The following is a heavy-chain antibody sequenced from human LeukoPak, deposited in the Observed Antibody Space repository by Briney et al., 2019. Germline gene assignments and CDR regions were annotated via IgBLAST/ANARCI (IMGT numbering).Heavy chain of an antibody. V-gene: IGHV7-4-1*02. CDR2: VNTNTGNP. CDR1: GYIFTNYP. D-gene: IGHD2-15*01. Sequence: ASVKVSCKASGYIFTNYPMNWVRQAPGQGLEWMGWVNTNTGNPTYAQGFTERFVFSWDTSVSTAYLQISSLKAEVTAVYYCARDSYCSGGTCYSRVGYWGQGTVVTVSS. J-gene: IGHJ4*02. CDR3: ARDSYCSGGTCYSRVGY.